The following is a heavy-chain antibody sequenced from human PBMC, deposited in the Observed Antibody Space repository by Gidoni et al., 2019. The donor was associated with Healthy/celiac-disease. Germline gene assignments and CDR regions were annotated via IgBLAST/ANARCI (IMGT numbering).Heavy chain of an antibody. J-gene: IGHJ3*02. CDR2: ISSSSSYI. CDR1: GFTLSSYS. D-gene: IGHD3-10*02. V-gene: IGHV3-21*01. CDR3: ASVRGGAFDI. Sequence: EVQLVESGGGLVKPGGSLRLSCAASGFTLSSYSMNWVRQAPGKGLEWVSSISSSSSYIYYADSVKGRFTISRDNAKNSLYLQMNSLRAEDTAVYYCASVRGGAFDIWGQGTMVTVSS.